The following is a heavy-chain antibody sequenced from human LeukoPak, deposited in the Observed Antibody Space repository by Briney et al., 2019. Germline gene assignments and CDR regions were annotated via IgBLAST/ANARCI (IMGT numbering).Heavy chain of an antibody. CDR1: GGSISGYY. V-gene: IGHV4-34*01. CDR2: INHSGST. CDR3: ARGQVELRFLEWLPASNWFDP. Sequence: SETLSLTCTVSGGSISGYYWSWIRQPPGKGLEWIGEINHSGSTNYNPSLKSRVTISVDTSKNQFSLKLSSVTAADTAVYYCARGQVELRFLEWLPASNWFDPWGQGTLVTVSS. D-gene: IGHD3-3*01. J-gene: IGHJ5*02.